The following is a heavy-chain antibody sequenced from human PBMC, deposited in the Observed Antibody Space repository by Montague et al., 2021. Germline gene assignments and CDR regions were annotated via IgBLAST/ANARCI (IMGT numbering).Heavy chain of an antibody. CDR3: ARRLGIRAPFDY. CDR2: IYNSGTT. V-gene: IGHV4-59*08. J-gene: IGHJ4*02. D-gene: IGHD7-27*01. CDR1: GGSISEFY. Sequence: SETLSLTCTVTGGSISEFYWSWIRQSPEKGLEWIGYIYNSGTTNYNPSLKSRVTISADTSMNQFSLNLRSVTAADTAAYLCARRLGIRAPFDYWGQGTLVTVSS.